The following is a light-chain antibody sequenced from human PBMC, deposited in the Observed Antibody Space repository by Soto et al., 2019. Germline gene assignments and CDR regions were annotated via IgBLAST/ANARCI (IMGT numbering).Light chain of an antibody. Sequence: QSVLTQPASVSGSPGQSITISCTGTNSDVGSHNFVSWYQQYPGKAPKLLIYDASKRPSGLSNRFSGSKSDNTASLTISGLQDEDEADYYCCSLTNGATWVFGGGTKVTVL. V-gene: IGLV2-23*01. CDR3: CSLTNGATWV. J-gene: IGLJ3*02. CDR1: NSDVGSHNF. CDR2: DAS.